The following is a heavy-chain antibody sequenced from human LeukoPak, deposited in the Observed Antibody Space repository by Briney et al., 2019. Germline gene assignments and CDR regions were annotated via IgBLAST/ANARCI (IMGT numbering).Heavy chain of an antibody. CDR3: ARDRPGIAVAGTYYYYYGMDV. V-gene: IGHV1-69*13. J-gene: IGHJ6*02. Sequence: SVKVSCKASGGTFSSYAISWVRQAPGQGLEWMGGIIPIFGTANYAQKFQGRVTVTADESTSTAYVELSSLKSEDTAVYYCARDRPGIAVAGTYYYYYGMDVWGQGTTVTVSS. CDR1: GGTFSSYA. D-gene: IGHD6-19*01. CDR2: IIPIFGTA.